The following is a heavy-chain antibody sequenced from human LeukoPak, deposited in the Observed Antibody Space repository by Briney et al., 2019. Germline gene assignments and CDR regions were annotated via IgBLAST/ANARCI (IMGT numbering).Heavy chain of an antibody. D-gene: IGHD3-22*01. V-gene: IGHV1-46*01. J-gene: IGHJ1*01. CDR1: GYTFTSYY. CDR3: ARPWYDSSGYYPVEYFQH. Sequence: ASVKVSCKASGYTFTSYYMHWVRQAPGQGLEWMGILNPSGGSTSYAQKFQGRVTMTRDTSTSTVYMELSSLGSEDTAVYYCARPWYDSSGYYPVEYFQHWGQGTLVTVSS. CDR2: LNPSGGST.